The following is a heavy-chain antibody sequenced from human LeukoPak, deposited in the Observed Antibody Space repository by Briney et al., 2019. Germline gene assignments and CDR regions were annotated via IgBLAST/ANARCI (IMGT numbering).Heavy chain of an antibody. CDR2: VSKSGGTM. CDR1: GFTFSRYE. Sequence: GGSLRLSCEASGFTFSRYEMNWFPQATGKGLEWVSYVSKSGGTMKNADSVKGRFTVSRDNAKNSLYLQMNSLTAEDTAVYYCATAVIRGRGTMVTVSS. J-gene: IGHJ3*02. CDR3: ATAVI. V-gene: IGHV3-48*03.